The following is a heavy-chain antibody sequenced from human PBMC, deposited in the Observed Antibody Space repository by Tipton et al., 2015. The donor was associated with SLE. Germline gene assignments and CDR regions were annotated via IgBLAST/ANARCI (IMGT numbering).Heavy chain of an antibody. J-gene: IGHJ4*02. D-gene: IGHD2-15*01. CDR1: GDSISSSSYY. CDR3: ARADCSGGYCQRDYFDY. CDR2: FYYSGNT. V-gene: IGHV4-39*07. Sequence: TLSLTCTVSGDSISSSSYYWGWIRQPPGKGLEWIGTFYYSGNTYFNPSLKSRVTISVDTSKNQFSLKLSSVTAADTAVYYCARADCSGGYCQRDYFDYWGQGTLVTVSS.